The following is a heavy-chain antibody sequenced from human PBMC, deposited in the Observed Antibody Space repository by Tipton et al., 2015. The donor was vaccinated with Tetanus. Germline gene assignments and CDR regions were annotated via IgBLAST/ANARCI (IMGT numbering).Heavy chain of an antibody. Sequence: SLRLSCAASGFTFSTYGMTWVRQVPGKGLEWVSGLSGSGTSTYYADSVKGRFTISRDNSKDTLYLQMNSLRAEDSAVYYCAKGRHFDFWSGYVNWFDPWGQGTLVTVSS. CDR2: LSGSGTST. CDR1: GFTFSTYG. CDR3: AKGRHFDFWSGYVNWFDP. V-gene: IGHV3-23*01. D-gene: IGHD3-3*01. J-gene: IGHJ5*02.